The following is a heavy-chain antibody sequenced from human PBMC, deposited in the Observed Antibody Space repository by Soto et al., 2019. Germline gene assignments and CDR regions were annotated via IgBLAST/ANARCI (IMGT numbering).Heavy chain of an antibody. CDR1: GGSFSSYY. Sequence: SETLSLTCAVYGGSFSSYYWSWIRQPPGKGLEWIGEINHSGSTNYNPSLKSRVTISVDTSKNQFSLKLSSVTAADTAVYYCARVINRSGYHYNRYWYFDLWGRGTLVTVSS. J-gene: IGHJ2*01. CDR2: INHSGST. D-gene: IGHD3-22*01. CDR3: ARVINRSGYHYNRYWYFDL. V-gene: IGHV4-34*01.